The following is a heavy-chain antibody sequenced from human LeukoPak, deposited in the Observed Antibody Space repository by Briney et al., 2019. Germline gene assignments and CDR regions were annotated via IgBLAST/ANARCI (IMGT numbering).Heavy chain of an antibody. Sequence: TGRSLRLSCAASGFTFSSYGMHWVRQAPGKGLEWVAVIWYDGSNKYYADSVKGRFTISRDNSKNTLNLQMNSLRVEDTAVYYCAKAGSSIVATGGNWFDPWGQGTLVTVSS. D-gene: IGHD5-12*01. J-gene: IGHJ5*02. CDR2: IWYDGSNK. CDR1: GFTFSSYG. V-gene: IGHV3-33*06. CDR3: AKAGSSIVATGGNWFDP.